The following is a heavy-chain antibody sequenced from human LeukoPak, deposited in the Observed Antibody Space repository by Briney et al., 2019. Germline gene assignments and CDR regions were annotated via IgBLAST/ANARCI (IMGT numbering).Heavy chain of an antibody. CDR1: GGTFSSYA. CDR3: ARSNLELPSPFDY. Sequence: ASVKVSCKASGGTFSSYAISWVRQAPGQGLEWMGRIIPILGIANYAQKFQGRVTITADKSTSTAYMELSSLRSEDTAVYYCARSNLELPSPFDYWGQGTLVTVSS. CDR2: IIPILGIA. D-gene: IGHD1-7*01. J-gene: IGHJ4*02. V-gene: IGHV1-69*04.